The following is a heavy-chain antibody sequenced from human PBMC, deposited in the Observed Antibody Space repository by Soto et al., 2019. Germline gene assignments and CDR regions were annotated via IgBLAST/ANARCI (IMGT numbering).Heavy chain of an antibody. D-gene: IGHD3-10*01. CDR2: ISGSGGST. CDR3: AKDRLRGISDASDI. CDR1: GFTFSSYA. Sequence: GVSLRLSCAASGFTFSSYAMSWVRQAPGKGLEWVSGVSGISGSGGSTYYADSVKGRFTISRDNSKNTLYLQMNSLRAEDTAVYYCAKDRLRGISDASDIWGQGTMGTV. J-gene: IGHJ3*02. V-gene: IGHV3-23*01.